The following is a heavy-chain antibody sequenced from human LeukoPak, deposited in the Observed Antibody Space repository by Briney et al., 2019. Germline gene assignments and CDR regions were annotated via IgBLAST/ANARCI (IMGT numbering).Heavy chain of an antibody. Sequence: ASVKVPCKASGYTFTSYGISWVRQAPGQGLEWMGWISAYNGNTNYAQKLQGRVTMTTDTSTSTAYMELRSLGSDETAVYYCARVDLLTGYFFDYWGQGTLVTVSS. CDR1: GYTFTSYG. D-gene: IGHD3-9*01. V-gene: IGHV1-18*01. J-gene: IGHJ4*02. CDR2: ISAYNGNT. CDR3: ARVDLLTGYFFDY.